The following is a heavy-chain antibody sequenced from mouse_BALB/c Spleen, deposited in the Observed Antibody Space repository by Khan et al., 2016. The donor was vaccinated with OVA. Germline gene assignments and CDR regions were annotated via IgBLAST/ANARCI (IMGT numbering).Heavy chain of an antibody. CDR2: IDPSTSYT. Sequence: QVQLQQSGAEVAKPGASVKMSCKASGYTFTAYWIHWVKQRPGQGLEWIGYIDPSTSYTEYNQKFKDKATLTTDKSSSTAYMQLSSLTSEDSAVYYCARRGLCGIFAYWDQGTLVTVSA. CDR3: ARRGLCGIFAY. CDR1: GYTFTAYW. J-gene: IGHJ3*01. D-gene: IGHD1-1*02. V-gene: IGHV1-7*01.